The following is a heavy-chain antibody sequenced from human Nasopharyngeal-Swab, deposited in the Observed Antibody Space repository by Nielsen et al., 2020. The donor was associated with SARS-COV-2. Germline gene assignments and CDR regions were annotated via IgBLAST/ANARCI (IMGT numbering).Heavy chain of an antibody. D-gene: IGHD6-13*01. V-gene: IGHV1-2*06. CDR2: LNPNTGVA. CDR1: GYTFSDYF. Sequence: ASVQVSCKTSGYTFSDYFLLWVREAPGQGLEWMGRLNPNTGVANYAQKFQGRVTMTRDTSLSTGYMELSSLRSDDTAVYYCARKKQLVRPFDYWGQGTLVTVSS. J-gene: IGHJ4*02. CDR3: ARKKQLVRPFDY.